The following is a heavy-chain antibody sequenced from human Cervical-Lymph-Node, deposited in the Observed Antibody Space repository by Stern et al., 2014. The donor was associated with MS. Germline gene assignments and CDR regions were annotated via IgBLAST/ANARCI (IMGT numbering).Heavy chain of an antibody. J-gene: IGHJ5*02. CDR1: GFTFSNYA. Sequence: EVQLVESGGGLVQPGGSLRLSCAASGFTFSNYAMTWVRQAPGKGLEWVSTISGNGIATHYADSVKGRFVISRDNSQNTQHLQMNSLRAEDTAIYYCTAPVGSGYYYAAWGQGTLVTVSS. CDR2: ISGNGIAT. CDR3: TAPVGSGYYYAA. V-gene: IGHV3-23*04. D-gene: IGHD3-22*01.